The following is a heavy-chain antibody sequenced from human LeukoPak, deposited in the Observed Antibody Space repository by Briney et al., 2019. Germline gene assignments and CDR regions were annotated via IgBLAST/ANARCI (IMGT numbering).Heavy chain of an antibody. CDR3: TKNIAAPGDWFDP. V-gene: IGHV1-18*01. CDR2: ISAYNGNT. D-gene: IGHD6-6*01. J-gene: IGHJ5*02. Sequence: ASVKVSCKASGYTFTSYGISWVRQAPGQGLEWMGWISAYNGNTNYAQKFQGRVTITADKSTSTAYMELSSLRSEDTAVYYCTKNIAAPGDWFDPWGQGTLVTVSS. CDR1: GYTFTSYG.